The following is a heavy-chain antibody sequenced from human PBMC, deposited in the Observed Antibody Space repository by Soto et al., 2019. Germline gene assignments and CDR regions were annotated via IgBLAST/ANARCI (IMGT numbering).Heavy chain of an antibody. CDR1: GYTFTSYA. CDR3: ARENIVVVPAAPWGHYYYYMDV. Sequence: ASVKVSCKASGYTFTSYAMHWVRQAPGQRLEWMGWINAGNGNTKYSQKFQGRVTITRDTSASTAYMELSSLRSEDTAVYYCARENIVVVPAAPWGHYYYYMDVWGKGTTVTVSS. V-gene: IGHV1-3*01. D-gene: IGHD2-2*01. CDR2: INAGNGNT. J-gene: IGHJ6*03.